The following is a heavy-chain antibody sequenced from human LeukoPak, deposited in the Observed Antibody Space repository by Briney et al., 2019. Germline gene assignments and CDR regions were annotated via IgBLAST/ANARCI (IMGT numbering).Heavy chain of an antibody. CDR2: ISAYNGNT. D-gene: IGHD3-10*01. CDR3: ARDKYYYGSGSYYIFDY. Sequence: ASVKVSCKASGYTFTSYAMNWVRQAPGQGLEWMGWISAYNGNTNYAQKLQGRVTMTTDTSTSTAYMELRSLRSDDTAVYYCARDKYYYGSGSYYIFDYWGQGTLVTVSS. V-gene: IGHV1-18*01. CDR1: GYTFTSYA. J-gene: IGHJ4*02.